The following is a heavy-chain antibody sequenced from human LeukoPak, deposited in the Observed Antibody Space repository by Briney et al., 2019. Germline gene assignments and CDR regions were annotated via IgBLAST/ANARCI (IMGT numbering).Heavy chain of an antibody. CDR1: GGSISSYY. CDR3: ARRSRSGYFFDY. Sequence: PSETLSLTCTVSGGSISSYYWSWIRQPPGKGLEWIGYIYYSGSTNYNPSLKSRVTISVDTSKNQFSLKLSSVTAADTAVYYCARRSRSGYFFDYWGQGTLVTVSS. V-gene: IGHV4-59*01. D-gene: IGHD3-3*01. J-gene: IGHJ4*02. CDR2: IYYSGST.